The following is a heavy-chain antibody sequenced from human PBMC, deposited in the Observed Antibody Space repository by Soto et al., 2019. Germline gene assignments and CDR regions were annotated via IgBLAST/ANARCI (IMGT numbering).Heavy chain of an antibody. CDR2: IYWADDK. CDR1: GFSITGNGEG. Sequence: SGPTLVNPTQTLTLTCTFSGFSITGNGEGVGWIRQPPGKALEWLELIYWADDKRYSPSLRNRLTITLDNSKDQVILTMTDMGPADTATYCCAHGYVQLLATFHYFDSWGQGTQVTVSS. J-gene: IGHJ4*02. D-gene: IGHD2-2*01. CDR3: AHGYVQLLATFHYFDS. V-gene: IGHV2-5*02.